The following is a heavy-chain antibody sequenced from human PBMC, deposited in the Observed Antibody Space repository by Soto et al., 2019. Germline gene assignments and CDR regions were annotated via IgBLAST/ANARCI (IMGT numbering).Heavy chain of an antibody. Sequence: PGGSLRLSCAASGFTFSSYWMHWVRQAPGKRLVWVSRINSDGSSTYYPDSVKGRFTISRDNSKNTLYLQMNSLRAEDTAVYYCASGGTASCYSHMTYWSQGTLVTVSS. J-gene: IGHJ4*02. CDR2: INSDGSST. V-gene: IGHV3-74*01. D-gene: IGHD2-15*01. CDR1: GFTFSSYW. CDR3: ASGGTASCYSHMTY.